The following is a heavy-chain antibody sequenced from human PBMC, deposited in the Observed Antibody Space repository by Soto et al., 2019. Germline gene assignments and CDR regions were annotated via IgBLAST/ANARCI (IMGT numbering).Heavy chain of an antibody. D-gene: IGHD4-17*01. J-gene: IGHJ6*03. V-gene: IGHV3-23*01. CDR1: GFTFSSYA. CDR2: ISGSGGST. Sequence: PGGSLRLSCAASGFTFSSYAMSWVRQAPGKGLEWVSAISGSGGSTYYADSVKGRFTISGDNSKNTLYLQMNSLRAEDTAVYYCAKRAYGDYSRDYYYYYMDVRGKGTTVTVSS. CDR3: AKRAYGDYSRDYYYYYMDV.